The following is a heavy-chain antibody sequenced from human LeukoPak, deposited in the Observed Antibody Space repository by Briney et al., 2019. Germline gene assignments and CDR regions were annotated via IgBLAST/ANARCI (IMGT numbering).Heavy chain of an antibody. Sequence: GGSLRLSCAASGFTFSDYYMSWIRQAPGKGLEWVSYISSSGSTIYYADSVKGRFTISRDNAKNSLYLQMNSLRAEDTAVCYCARDRLRIFGVVTYMFDYWGQGTLVTVSS. D-gene: IGHD3-3*01. CDR2: ISSSGSTI. CDR1: GFTFSDYY. J-gene: IGHJ4*02. V-gene: IGHV3-11*01. CDR3: ARDRLRIFGVVTYMFDY.